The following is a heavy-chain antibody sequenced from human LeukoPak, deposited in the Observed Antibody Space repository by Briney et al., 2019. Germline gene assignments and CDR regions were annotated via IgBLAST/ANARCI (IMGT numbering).Heavy chain of an antibody. CDR1: GYSFADYY. CDR3: ARGGRSAYGSGKEYFQH. D-gene: IGHD3-10*01. V-gene: IGHV1-2*02. Sequence: ASVKVSCKASGYSFADYYMHWVRQAPGQGLEWMGWIKPNSGGTRSAQKFQGRVTMTRDTSISTAYMELSSLRYDDTAVYYCARGGRSAYGSGKEYFQHWGQGTLVTVSS. CDR2: IKPNSGGT. J-gene: IGHJ1*01.